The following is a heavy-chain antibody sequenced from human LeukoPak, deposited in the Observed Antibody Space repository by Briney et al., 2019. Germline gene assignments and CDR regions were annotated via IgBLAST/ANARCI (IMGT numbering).Heavy chain of an antibody. J-gene: IGHJ4*02. CDR1: GFTFSSYA. V-gene: IGHV3-30*04. CDR3: ARVAARAFDY. CDR2: ISYDGSNK. D-gene: IGHD6-6*01. Sequence: GGSLRLSCAASGFTFSSYAMHWVRQAPGKGLEWVAVISYDGSNKYYADSVKGRSTISRDNSKNTLYLQMNSLRAEDTAVYYCARVAARAFDYWGQGTLVTVSS.